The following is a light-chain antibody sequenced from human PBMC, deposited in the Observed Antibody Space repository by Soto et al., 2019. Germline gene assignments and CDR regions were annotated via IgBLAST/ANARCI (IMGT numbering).Light chain of an antibody. V-gene: IGKV1-39*01. CDR1: QSISSY. J-gene: IGKJ1*01. CDR3: QQSYIMPWT. Sequence: DIQMTQSPASVSASVGDRVTITCRASQSISSYLNWYQQKPGKAPKLLIHVASSLQSGVPSRSSGSGSGTDFALTITSLQPEDFATYYCQQSYIMPWTFGQGTKVDIK. CDR2: VAS.